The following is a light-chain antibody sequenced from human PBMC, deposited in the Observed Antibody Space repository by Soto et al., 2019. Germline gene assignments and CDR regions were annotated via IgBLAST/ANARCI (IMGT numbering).Light chain of an antibody. Sequence: EIVLTKSPGTLSLSPGERATLSCSASQSVSSSYLAWYQQKPGQAPRPLIYGASSRATGIPDRFSGSGSGTDFTLTISRLEPEDFAVYYCQQYGSSLLTFGAGTKVDIK. V-gene: IGKV3-20*01. J-gene: IGKJ3*01. CDR2: GAS. CDR3: QQYGSSLLT. CDR1: QSVSSSY.